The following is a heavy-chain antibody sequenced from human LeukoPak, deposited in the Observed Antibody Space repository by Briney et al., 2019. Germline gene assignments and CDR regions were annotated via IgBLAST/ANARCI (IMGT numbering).Heavy chain of an antibody. CDR2: IYSSGST. D-gene: IGHD2-15*01. V-gene: IGHV4-59*01. CDR3: QGGGGSYFQY. CDR1: GDSISTYY. Sequence: SETLSLTCTVSGDSISTYYWSWIRQPPGKGLEWIGFIYSSGSTDYNPSLKSRVTISVDTSKNQFSLKLSSVTAADTAVYYCQGGGGSYFQYWGQGTLVTVSS. J-gene: IGHJ4*02.